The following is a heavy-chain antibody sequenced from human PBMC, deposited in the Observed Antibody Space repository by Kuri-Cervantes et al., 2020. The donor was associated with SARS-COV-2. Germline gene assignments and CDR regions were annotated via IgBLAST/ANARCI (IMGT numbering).Heavy chain of an antibody. CDR1: GGSISSYY. CDR2: IYYSGST. V-gene: IGHV4-59*08. CDR3: ARQRGPYYDFWSGYYFDAFDI. D-gene: IGHD3-3*01. J-gene: IGHJ3*02. Sequence: SETLSLTCTVSGGSISSYYWSWIRQPPGKGLEWIGYIYYSGSTYYNPSLKSRVTISVDTSKNQFSLKLSSVTAADTAVYYCARQRGPYYDFWSGYYFDAFDIWGQGTMVTVSS.